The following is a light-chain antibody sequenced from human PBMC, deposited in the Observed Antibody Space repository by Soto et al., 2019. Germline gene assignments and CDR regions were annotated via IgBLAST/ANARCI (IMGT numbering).Light chain of an antibody. V-gene: IGKV3-15*01. CDR3: QQYNNWPPLMCT. CDR2: GAS. Sequence: EIVMMQSPATLSVSPGERATLSCRASQSVSSNLAWYQQKPGQAPRLLIYGASTRATSIPARFSGSGSGTEFTLTISSLQSEDFAVYYCQQYNNWPPLMCTFGQGTKLEI. J-gene: IGKJ2*02. CDR1: QSVSSN.